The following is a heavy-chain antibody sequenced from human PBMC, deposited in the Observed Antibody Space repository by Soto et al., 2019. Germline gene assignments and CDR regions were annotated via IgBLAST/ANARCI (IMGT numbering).Heavy chain of an antibody. J-gene: IGHJ5*02. V-gene: IGHV2-26*01. CDR2: IFSNDEK. CDR1: GFSLSNARMG. Sequence: SGPTLVKPTETLTLTCTVSGFSLSNARMGVSWIRQPPGKALEWLAHIFSNDEKSYSTSLKSRLTISKDTSKSQVVLTMTNMDPVDTATYYCALIPGVGSSFVWFDPWGQGTLVTGSS. D-gene: IGHD6-6*01. CDR3: ALIPGVGSSFVWFDP.